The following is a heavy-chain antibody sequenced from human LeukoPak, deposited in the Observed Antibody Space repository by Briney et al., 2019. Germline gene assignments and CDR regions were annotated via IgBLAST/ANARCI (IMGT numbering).Heavy chain of an antibody. CDR2: INHSGST. V-gene: IGHV4-34*01. J-gene: IGHJ4*02. Sequence: SETLSLTCAVYGGSFGGYYWSWIRQPPGKGLEWIGEINHSGSTNYNPSLKSRVTISVDTSKNQFSLRLSSVTAADTAVYYCARGGRTFDYWGQGTLVTVSS. D-gene: IGHD1-14*01. CDR3: ARGGRTFDY. CDR1: GGSFGGYY.